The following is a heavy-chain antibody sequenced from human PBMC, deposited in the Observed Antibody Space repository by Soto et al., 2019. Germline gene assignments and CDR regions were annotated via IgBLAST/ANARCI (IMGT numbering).Heavy chain of an antibody. D-gene: IGHD6-13*01. J-gene: IGHJ6*02. Sequence: QVQLVQSGAEVKKPGSSVKVSCKASGGTFSSYAISWVRQAPGQGLEWMGGIIPIFGTANYAQKFQGRVTITADETTDTADMELSSVRADDTDVYYCASPIGGSRYGNPCHYYYYYGMDVWGQGTTFTVSS. CDR2: IIPIFGTA. V-gene: IGHV1-69*12. CDR3: ASPIGGSRYGNPCHYYYYYGMDV. CDR1: GGTFSSYA.